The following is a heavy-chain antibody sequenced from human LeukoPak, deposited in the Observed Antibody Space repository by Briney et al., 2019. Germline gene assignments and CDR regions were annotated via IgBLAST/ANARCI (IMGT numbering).Heavy chain of an antibody. J-gene: IGHJ6*02. CDR1: GFTFSSYS. CDR2: ISSSSSYI. CDR3: ARDFHYYYYYGMDV. Sequence: PGGSLRLSCAASGFTFSSYSMNWVRQAPGKGLEWVSSISSSSSYIYYADSVKGRFTISRDNAKNSLYLRMNSLRAEDAAVYYCARDFHYYYYYGMDVWGQGTTVTVSS. V-gene: IGHV3-21*01.